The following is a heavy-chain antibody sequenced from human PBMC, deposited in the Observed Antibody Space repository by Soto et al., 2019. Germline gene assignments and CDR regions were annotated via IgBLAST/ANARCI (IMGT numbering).Heavy chain of an antibody. CDR2: ISGSGGGT. J-gene: IGHJ3*02. CDR1: GFTFSSYA. Sequence: GGSLRLSCAASGFTFSSYAMSWVRQAPGKGLELVSAISGSGGGTYYADSVKGRFTISRDNSKNTLYLQMNSLRAEDTAVYYCAKDQYSSGWYGAFDIWGQGTMVTVSS. V-gene: IGHV3-23*01. D-gene: IGHD6-19*01. CDR3: AKDQYSSGWYGAFDI.